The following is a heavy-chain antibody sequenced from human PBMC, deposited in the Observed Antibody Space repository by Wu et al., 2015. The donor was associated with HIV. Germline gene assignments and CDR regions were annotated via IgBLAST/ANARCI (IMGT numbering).Heavy chain of an antibody. CDR3: TRGRQYLANAFYYGLDV. Sequence: QVQLVQSGAEVKKPGASVKVSCKASGYTFTSYDINWVRQATGQGLEWMGWMNPRSGNTGYAHRFQGRLTMTRNTSMSTAYMELSSLRSEDTAVYYCTRGRQYLANAFYYGLDVWGQGTTVTVSS. CDR1: GYTFTSYD. V-gene: IGHV1-8*01. J-gene: IGHJ6*02. D-gene: IGHD2-2*01. CDR2: MNPRSGNT.